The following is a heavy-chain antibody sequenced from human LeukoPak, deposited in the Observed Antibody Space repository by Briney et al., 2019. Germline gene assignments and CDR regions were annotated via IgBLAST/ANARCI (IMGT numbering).Heavy chain of an antibody. V-gene: IGHV3-30*02. Sequence: PGGSLRLSCAASGFTYSNYGMHWVRPAPGKGLEWVAFIRYDGSNKYYADSVKGRFTISRDNSKNTLYLQMNSLRAEDTAVYYCAKEKAAPHDYWGQGTLVTVSS. D-gene: IGHD6-6*01. CDR2: IRYDGSNK. CDR1: GFTYSNYG. J-gene: IGHJ4*02. CDR3: AKEKAAPHDY.